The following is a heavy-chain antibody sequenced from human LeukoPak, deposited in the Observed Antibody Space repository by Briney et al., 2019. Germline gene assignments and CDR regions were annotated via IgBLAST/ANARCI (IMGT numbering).Heavy chain of an antibody. Sequence: ASVKVSCKASGYTFTGYYMHWVRQAPGQGLEWMGWINPNGGCTNYAQKVQGRVTMTRDTSIGTVYMELSRLRSDDTAVYYCVRDGRSIPYGSGCYWDNYYSYIDVWGKGTTVTVSS. CDR2: INPNGGCT. V-gene: IGHV1-2*02. D-gene: IGHD3-10*01. CDR3: VRDGRSIPYGSGCYWDNYYSYIDV. J-gene: IGHJ6*03. CDR1: GYTFTGYY.